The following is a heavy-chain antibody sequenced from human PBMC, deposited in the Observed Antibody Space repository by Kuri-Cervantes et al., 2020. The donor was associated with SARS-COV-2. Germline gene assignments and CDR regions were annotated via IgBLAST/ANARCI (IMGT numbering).Heavy chain of an antibody. CDR1: GYTFTSYG. CDR2: ISAYNGNT. V-gene: IGHV1-18*01. Sequence: ASVQVSCKASGYTFTSYGISWVRQAPGQGLEWMGWISAYNGNTNYAQKLQGRVTITRDTSASTAYMELSSLRSEDTAVYYCARGPITIFGVVIIRHFDYWGQGTLVTVSS. D-gene: IGHD3-3*01. CDR3: ARGPITIFGVVIIRHFDY. J-gene: IGHJ4*02.